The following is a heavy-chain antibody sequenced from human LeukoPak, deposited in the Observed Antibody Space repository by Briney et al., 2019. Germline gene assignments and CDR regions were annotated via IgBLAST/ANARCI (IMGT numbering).Heavy chain of an antibody. V-gene: IGHV4-59*01. CDR1: GGSISSYY. CDR2: IYYSGST. CDR3: ARVVRMITFGGVSAFDI. Sequence: SETLSLTCTVSGGSISSYYWSWIRQPPGKGLEWIGYIYYSGSTNYNPSLKSRVTISVDTSKNQFSLKLSSVTAADTAVYYCARVVRMITFGGVSAFDIWGQGTMVTVSS. J-gene: IGHJ3*02. D-gene: IGHD3-16*01.